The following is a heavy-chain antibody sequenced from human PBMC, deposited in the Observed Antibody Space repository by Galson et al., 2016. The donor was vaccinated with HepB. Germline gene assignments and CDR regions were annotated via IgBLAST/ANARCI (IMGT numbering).Heavy chain of an antibody. J-gene: IGHJ2*01. CDR3: TREFDL. CDR2: ITSTGSYT. CDR1: GFTFSDNC. Sequence: SLRLSCAASGFTFSDNCMSWIRQAPGKGLEWLSYITSTGSYTNYAGSVKGRFTVSRDNAKNSLFLQMNTLRVEDTAVYYCTREFDLWGRGTQVTVSS. V-gene: IGHV3-11*06.